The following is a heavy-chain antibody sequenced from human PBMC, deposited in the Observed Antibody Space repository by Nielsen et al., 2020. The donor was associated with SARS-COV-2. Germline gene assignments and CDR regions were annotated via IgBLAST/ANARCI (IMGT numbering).Heavy chain of an antibody. CDR3: ARDSRTSAWSLFDY. D-gene: IGHD6-19*01. Sequence: GESLKISCAASGFTISSNHMSWVRQAPGKGLEWVSVIYSGDRTYNADSVKGRFTVSRDNSKNTLYLQMNSLRAEDTAVYYCARDSRTSAWSLFDYWGQGTLVTVSS. J-gene: IGHJ4*02. CDR1: GFTISSNH. V-gene: IGHV3-53*01. CDR2: IYSGDRT.